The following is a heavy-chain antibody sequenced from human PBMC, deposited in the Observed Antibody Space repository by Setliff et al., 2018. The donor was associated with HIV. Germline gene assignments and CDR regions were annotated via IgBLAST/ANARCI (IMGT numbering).Heavy chain of an antibody. D-gene: IGHD3-22*01. CDR2: IRSKAYGGTT. Sequence: GGSLRLSCTASGFTFGDYAMSWVRQAPGKGLEWVGFIRSKAYGGTTEYAASVKGRFTISRDDSKSIAYLQMSSLRAEDTAVYYCAREGYYDTSAYFYWGQGTLVTVSS. CDR3: AREGYYDTSAYFY. V-gene: IGHV3-49*04. CDR1: GFTFGDYA. J-gene: IGHJ4*02.